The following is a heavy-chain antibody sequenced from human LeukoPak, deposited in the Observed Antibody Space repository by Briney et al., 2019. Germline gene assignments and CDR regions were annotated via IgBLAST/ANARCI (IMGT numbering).Heavy chain of an antibody. Sequence: PGGPLRLSCAASGFTFSTYSMNWVRQAPGRGVEWVSSISSSSSYIYYADSMKGRFTISRDNAKNSLYLQMNSLRAEDTAVYYCVRIWFADWYFDLWGRGTLVTVSS. CDR2: ISSSSSYI. V-gene: IGHV3-21*01. D-gene: IGHD3-10*01. J-gene: IGHJ2*01. CDR1: GFTFSTYS. CDR3: VRIWFADWYFDL.